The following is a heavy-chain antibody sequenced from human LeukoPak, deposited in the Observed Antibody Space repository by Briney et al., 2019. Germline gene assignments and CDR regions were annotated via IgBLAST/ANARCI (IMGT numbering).Heavy chain of an antibody. CDR1: GVSISSGSYY. Sequence: SETLSLTCTVSGVSISSGSYYWSWIRQPAGKGLEWIGRIYTSGSTNYNPSLKSRVTMSVDTSKNQFSLKLSSVTAADTAVYYCARSYSYGTPFDYWGQGTLVTVSS. CDR3: ARSYSYGTPFDY. D-gene: IGHD5-18*01. J-gene: IGHJ4*02. CDR2: IYTSGST. V-gene: IGHV4-61*02.